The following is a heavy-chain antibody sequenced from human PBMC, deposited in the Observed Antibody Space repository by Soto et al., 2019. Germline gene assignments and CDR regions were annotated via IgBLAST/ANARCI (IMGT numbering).Heavy chain of an antibody. V-gene: IGHV4-61*01. Sequence: PSETLSLTCTVSGGSVSSGSYYWSWIRQPPGKGLEWIGYIYYSGSTNYNPSLKSRVTISVDTSKNQFSLKLSSVTAADTAVYYCARYLVVAATHYFDYWGQGTLVTVSS. CDR2: IYYSGST. J-gene: IGHJ4*02. CDR3: ARYLVVAATHYFDY. CDR1: GGSVSSGSYY. D-gene: IGHD2-15*01.